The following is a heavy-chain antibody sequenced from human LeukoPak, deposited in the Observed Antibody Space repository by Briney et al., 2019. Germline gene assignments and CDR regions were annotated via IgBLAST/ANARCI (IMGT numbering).Heavy chain of an antibody. CDR2: IYYSGST. D-gene: IGHD3-22*01. CDR3: ARGTVLYYYDSSGYLY. J-gene: IGHJ4*02. Sequence: SETLSLTCTVSGGSISSGGYYWSWIRQHPGKGLEWIGYIYYSGSTYYNPSLKSRVTISVDTSKNQFSLKLSSVTAADTAVYYCARGTVLYYYDSSGYLYWGQGTLVTVSS. CDR1: GGSISSGGYY. V-gene: IGHV4-31*03.